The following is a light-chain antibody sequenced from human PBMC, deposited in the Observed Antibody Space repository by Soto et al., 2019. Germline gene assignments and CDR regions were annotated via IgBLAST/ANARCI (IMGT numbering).Light chain of an antibody. J-gene: IGKJ1*01. CDR2: GAS. V-gene: IGKV3-20*01. CDR3: QQYGSSPEWT. CDR1: QSVSSIY. Sequence: EIVLTQSPGTLSLSPGERATLSCRASQSVSSIYLGWYQQKPGQAPRLLIYGASSRATGIPDRFSGSGSGTDFTLTISRLEPEDFAVYYCQQYGSSPEWTFGQGTKVEIK.